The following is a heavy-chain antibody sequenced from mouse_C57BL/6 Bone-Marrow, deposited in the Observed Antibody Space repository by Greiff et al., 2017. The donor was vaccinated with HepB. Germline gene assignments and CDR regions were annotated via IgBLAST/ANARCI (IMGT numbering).Heavy chain of an antibody. CDR2: IRFKSDNYAT. Sequence: EVKLMESGGGLVQPGGSMKLSCVASGFTFSNYWMNWVRQSPEKGLEWVAQIRFKSDNYATHYAESVKGRFTISRDDSKISVYLQMNNLSAEDTRKYYCTGDYYSFWGTGTTVTVSA. CDR1: GFTFSNYW. CDR3: TGDYYSF. D-gene: IGHD1-1*01. J-gene: IGHJ1*03. V-gene: IGHV6-3*01.